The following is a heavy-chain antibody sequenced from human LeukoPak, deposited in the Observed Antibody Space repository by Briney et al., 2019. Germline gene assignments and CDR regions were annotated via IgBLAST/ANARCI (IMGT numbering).Heavy chain of an antibody. CDR3: AREGCSSSWDVLNCPAYYYYGMDV. CDR2: INAGNGNT. CDR1: GYTFTSYA. D-gene: IGHD6-13*01. Sequence: GASVKVSCKASGYTFTSYAMHWVRQAPGQRLEWMGWINAGNGNTKYSQKFQGRVTITRDTSASTAYMELSSLRSEDTAVYYCAREGCSSSWDVLNCPAYYYYGMDVWGQGTTVTVSS. J-gene: IGHJ6*02. V-gene: IGHV1-3*01.